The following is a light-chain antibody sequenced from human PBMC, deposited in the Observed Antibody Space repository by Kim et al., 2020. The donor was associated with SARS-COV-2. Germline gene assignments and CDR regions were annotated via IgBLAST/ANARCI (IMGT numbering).Light chain of an antibody. CDR3: NSRDSGGNHLG. V-gene: IGLV3-19*01. CDR2: GKS. Sequence: ALGQTVWTTCRGDSLGGYYASWYQQKPGQAPLIVIYGKSNRPTGIPDRFAGSSSGNAASLTITGAQAEDEADYYCNSRDSGGNHLGIGGGTQLTVL. CDR1: SLGGYY. J-gene: IGLJ2*01.